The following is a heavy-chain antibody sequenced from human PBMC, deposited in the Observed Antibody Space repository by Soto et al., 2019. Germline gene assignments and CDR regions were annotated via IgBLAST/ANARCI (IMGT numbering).Heavy chain of an antibody. V-gene: IGHV3-9*01. D-gene: IGHD5-12*01. Sequence: EVQLVESGGGLAQPGRSLRLSCAASGFSLDDYAMHWVRQAPGKGLEWVSGISWNSGSIGYAGSVKGRFTISRDNAKNSLYLQMNSLRAEDTAFYYCAEDSPAWIEGTVPLRNACGEGTLVTVSS. CDR3: AEDSPAWIEGTVPLRNA. CDR1: GFSLDDYA. J-gene: IGHJ5*02. CDR2: ISWNSGSI.